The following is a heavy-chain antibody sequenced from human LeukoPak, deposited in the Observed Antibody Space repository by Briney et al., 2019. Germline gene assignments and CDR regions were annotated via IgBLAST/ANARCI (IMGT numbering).Heavy chain of an antibody. V-gene: IGHV1-69*01. D-gene: IGHD6-13*01. Sequence: ASVKVSCKASGGTFSSYAISWVRQAPGQGLEWMGGIIPIFGTANYAQKFQGRVTITADESTSTAYMELSSLRSEDTAVYYCARAGAAAGTPFDYWGQGTLVTVSS. J-gene: IGHJ4*02. CDR3: ARAGAAAGTPFDY. CDR2: IIPIFGTA. CDR1: GGTFSSYA.